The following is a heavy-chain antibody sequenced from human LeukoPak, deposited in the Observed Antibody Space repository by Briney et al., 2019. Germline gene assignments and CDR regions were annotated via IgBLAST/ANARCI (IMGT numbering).Heavy chain of an antibody. CDR3: ARETNGGNIGTFDM. Sequence: PGGSLRLSCAASGFTFSSYAMHWVRQAPGKGLEWVAVISYDGSNKYYADSVKGRFTISRDNSKNTLYLQMNSLRAEDTAVYFCARETNGGNIGTFDMWGRGTMVSVSS. CDR1: GFTFSSYA. V-gene: IGHV3-30-3*01. J-gene: IGHJ3*02. CDR2: ISYDGSNK. D-gene: IGHD4-23*01.